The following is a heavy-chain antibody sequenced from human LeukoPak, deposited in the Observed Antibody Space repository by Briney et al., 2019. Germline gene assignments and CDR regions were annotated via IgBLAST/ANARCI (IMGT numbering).Heavy chain of an antibody. D-gene: IGHD5-18*01. CDR2: ISGSGGST. CDR1: GFTFSSYA. V-gene: IGHV3-23*01. CDR3: AAHLGTAMVGTYYYYGMDV. Sequence: GGSLRLSCAASGFTFSSYAMSWVRQAPGKGLEWVSAISGSGGSTYYADSVKGRFTISRDNSKNTLYLQMNSLRAEDTAVYYCAAHLGTAMVGTYYYYGMDVWGQGTSVTVSS. J-gene: IGHJ6*02.